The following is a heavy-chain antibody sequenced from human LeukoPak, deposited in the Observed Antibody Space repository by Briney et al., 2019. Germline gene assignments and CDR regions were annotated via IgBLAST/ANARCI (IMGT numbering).Heavy chain of an antibody. Sequence: PSETLSLTCTVSGGSISSYYWSWIRQPPGKALEWIGYIYYSGSTNYTPSLKSRVTMSVDTSKNQFSLKLSSVTAADTAVYYCARAYYGDHSFDYWGQGTLVTVSS. CDR3: ARAYYGDHSFDY. CDR2: IYYSGST. CDR1: GGSISSYY. D-gene: IGHD3-16*01. V-gene: IGHV4-59*12. J-gene: IGHJ4*02.